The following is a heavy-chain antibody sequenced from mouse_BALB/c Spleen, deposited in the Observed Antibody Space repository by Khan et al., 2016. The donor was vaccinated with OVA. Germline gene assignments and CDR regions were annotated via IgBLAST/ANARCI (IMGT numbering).Heavy chain of an antibody. V-gene: IGHV2-9-2*01. J-gene: IGHJ1*01. Sequence: VQLQGSGPGLVAPSQSLSITCTVSGFSLNNYDISWVRQPPGEGLEWLGVIWTGGGTNYNSAFMSRLSISKDNSKSQVFLKMNSLQSDDTAIYYCVRRGNYYGSFYWYFDVWGAGTTVTVSS. CDR1: GFSLNNYD. D-gene: IGHD1-1*01. CDR3: VRRGNYYGSFYWYFDV. CDR2: IWTGGGT.